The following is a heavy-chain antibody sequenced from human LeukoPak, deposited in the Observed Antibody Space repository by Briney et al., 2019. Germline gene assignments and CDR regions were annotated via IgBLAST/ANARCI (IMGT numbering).Heavy chain of an antibody. D-gene: IGHD1-1*01. Sequence: GGSLGLSCAASGFTFSSYAMSWVRQAPGKGLEWVSAISGSGGSTYYADSVKGRFTISRDNSEDTLYLQMNSLRTEDAAVYYCAKTTGTTYGIHFDPWGQGTLVTISS. CDR3: AKTTGTTYGIHFDP. CDR2: ISGSGGST. J-gene: IGHJ5*02. CDR1: GFTFSSYA. V-gene: IGHV3-23*01.